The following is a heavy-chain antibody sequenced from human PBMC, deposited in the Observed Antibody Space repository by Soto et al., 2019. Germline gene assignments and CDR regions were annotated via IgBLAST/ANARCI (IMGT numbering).Heavy chain of an antibody. J-gene: IGHJ4*02. D-gene: IGHD3-22*01. Sequence: QVQLVQSGAEVKKPGSSVKVSCKASGGTFSSYTISWVRQAPGQGLEWMGRIIPILGIANYAQKFQGRVTITADKYTSTAYMELSSLRSEDTAVYYCARVGYDSSGYYDDYWGQGTLVTVSS. CDR2: IIPILGIA. V-gene: IGHV1-69*02. CDR3: ARVGYDSSGYYDDY. CDR1: GGTFSSYT.